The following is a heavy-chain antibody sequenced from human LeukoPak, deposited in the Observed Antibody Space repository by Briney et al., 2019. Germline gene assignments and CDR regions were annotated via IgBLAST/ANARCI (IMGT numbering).Heavy chain of an antibody. J-gene: IGHJ4*02. V-gene: IGHV1-18*01. CDR1: GYTFTSYG. D-gene: IGHD3-22*01. CDR2: ISAYNGNT. Sequence: ASVKVSCKASGYTFTSYGISWVRQAPGQGLEWMGWISAYNGNTNYAQKLQGRVAMTTDTSTSTAYMELRSLRSDDTAVYYCARDRAYDSSGYYTLFDYWGQGTLVTVSS. CDR3: ARDRAYDSSGYYTLFDY.